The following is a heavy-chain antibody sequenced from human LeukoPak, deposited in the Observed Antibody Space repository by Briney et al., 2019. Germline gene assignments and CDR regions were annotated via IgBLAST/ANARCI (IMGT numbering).Heavy chain of an antibody. CDR1: GYTFTSYY. J-gene: IGHJ6*03. D-gene: IGHD1-26*01. Sequence: ASVKVSCKASGYTFTSYYMHWVRQAPGRGLEWMGIINPSGGSTSYAQKFQGRVTMTRDTSTSTVYMELSSLRSEDTAVYYCARVRPIVGPYYYYYYMDVWGKGTTVTVSS. CDR3: ARVRPIVGPYYYYYYMDV. CDR2: INPSGGST. V-gene: IGHV1-46*03.